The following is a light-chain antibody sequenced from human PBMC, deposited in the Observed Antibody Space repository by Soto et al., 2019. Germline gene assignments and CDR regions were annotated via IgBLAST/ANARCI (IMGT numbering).Light chain of an antibody. CDR3: GAWDSSLGAAI. Sequence: QSVLTQPPSVSAAPGQKVTISCSGSSSNIGSNHVSWYQQLPETAPKLLIYDNNERPSGIPDRLSGSKSGTSATLGITGLQTGDEADYFCGAWDSSLGAAIFGGGTKLTVL. V-gene: IGLV1-51*01. J-gene: IGLJ2*01. CDR1: SSNIGSNH. CDR2: DNN.